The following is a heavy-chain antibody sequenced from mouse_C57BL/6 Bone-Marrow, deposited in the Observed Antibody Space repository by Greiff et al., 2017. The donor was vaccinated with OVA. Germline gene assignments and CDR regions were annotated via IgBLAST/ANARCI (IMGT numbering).Heavy chain of an antibody. CDR1: GFTFSDYY. J-gene: IGHJ4*01. D-gene: IGHD1-1*01. CDR2: ISNGGGST. CDR3: ARGGFFTTVVAKAMDY. V-gene: IGHV5-12*01. Sequence: EVKLVESGGGLVQPGGSLKLSCAASGFTFSDYYMYWVRQTPEKRLEWVAYISNGGGSTCYPDTVKGRFTISRDNAKNTLYLQMSRLKSEDTAMYYCARGGFFTTVVAKAMDYWGQGTSVTVSS.